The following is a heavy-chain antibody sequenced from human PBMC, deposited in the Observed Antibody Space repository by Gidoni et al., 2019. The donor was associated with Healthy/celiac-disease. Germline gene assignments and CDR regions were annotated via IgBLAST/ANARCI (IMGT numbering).Heavy chain of an antibody. CDR3: ADTYGDYEGVFDY. J-gene: IGHJ4*02. CDR2: ISGSGGST. CDR1: GFTFSSYA. V-gene: IGHV3-23*01. D-gene: IGHD4-17*01. Sequence: EVQLLESGGGLVQPGGSLRLSCAASGFTFSSYAMSWVRQAPGKGLGWVSAISGSGGSTYYADSVKGRFTISRDNSKNTLYLQMNSLRAEDTAVYYCADTYGDYEGVFDYWGQGTLVTVSS.